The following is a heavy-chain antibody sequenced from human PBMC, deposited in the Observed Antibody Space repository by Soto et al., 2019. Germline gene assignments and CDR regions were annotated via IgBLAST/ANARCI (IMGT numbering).Heavy chain of an antibody. CDR2: ISATGGST. J-gene: IGHJ4*02. CDR3: AKERGYFDSSGYPIYHFDY. D-gene: IGHD3-22*01. Sequence: PGRSLRLSCEASGFIFSNYGMSWARQAPGKGLEWVSSISATGGSTDYGDSVKGRFTMSRDNSKNTLSLHMRNLRAEDTALYYCAKERGYFDSSGYPIYHFDYWGQGTLVTVSS. V-gene: IGHV3-23*01. CDR1: GFIFSNYG.